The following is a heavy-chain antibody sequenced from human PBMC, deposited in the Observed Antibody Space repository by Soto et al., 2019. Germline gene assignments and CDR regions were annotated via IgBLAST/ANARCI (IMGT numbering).Heavy chain of an antibody. J-gene: IGHJ4*02. D-gene: IGHD2-15*01. CDR2: IYHGGTT. CDR1: GGSIDSAGSY. Sequence: QVQLQESGPGLVRPSQTLSITCAVSGGSIDSAGSYWRWIRQIPGMGLEWIGHIYHGGTTHYNPYLKNRITMSVDTSKNQFSRELNYVTAAHPAVYYCARYCSGGTGYDRIDYWAQGTLLTVSS. V-gene: IGHV4-31*11. CDR3: ARYCSGGTGYDRIDY.